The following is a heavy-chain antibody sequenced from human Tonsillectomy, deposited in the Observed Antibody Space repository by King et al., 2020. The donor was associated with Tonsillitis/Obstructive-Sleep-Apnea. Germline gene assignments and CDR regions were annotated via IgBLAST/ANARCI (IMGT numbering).Heavy chain of an antibody. CDR2: ISAYNGNT. J-gene: IGHJ5*02. V-gene: IGHV1-18*01. CDR1: GYTFTSYA. D-gene: IGHD2-15*01. CDR3: ARGEDIGLTNWFDP. Sequence: QLVQSGAEVKKPGASVSVSCKASGYTFTSYAISWGRQAPGQGLEWMGRISAYNGNTNYAQKFQGRVTMTTDTSTSTAYMELRSLRSDDTAVYYCARGEDIGLTNWFDPWGQGTLVTVSS.